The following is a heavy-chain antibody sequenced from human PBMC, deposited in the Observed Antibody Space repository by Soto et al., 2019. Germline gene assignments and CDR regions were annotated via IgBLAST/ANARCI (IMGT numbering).Heavy chain of an antibody. Sequence: SETLSLTCTVSGCSISSGGYYWSWIRQHPGKGLEWIGYIYYSGSTYDNPSLKSRVTISVDTSKNQFSLKLSSVTAADTAVYYCARGGRRSPGMDVWGQGTTVT. CDR3: ARGGRRSPGMDV. CDR2: IYYSGST. V-gene: IGHV4-31*03. J-gene: IGHJ6*02. CDR1: GCSISSGGYY.